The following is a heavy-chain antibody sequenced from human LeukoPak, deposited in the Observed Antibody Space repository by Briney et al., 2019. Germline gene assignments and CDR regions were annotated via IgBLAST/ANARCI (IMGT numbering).Heavy chain of an antibody. V-gene: IGHV4-59*01. CDR3: ARKAYSSGWRNFDY. Sequence: SSETLSLTCTVSGGSISSYYWSWIRQPPGKGLEWIGYIYYSGSTNYNPSLKSRVTIPVDTSKNQFSLKLSSVTAADTAVYYCARKAYSSGWRNFDYWGQGTLVTVSS. J-gene: IGHJ4*02. CDR1: GGSISSYY. CDR2: IYYSGST. D-gene: IGHD6-19*01.